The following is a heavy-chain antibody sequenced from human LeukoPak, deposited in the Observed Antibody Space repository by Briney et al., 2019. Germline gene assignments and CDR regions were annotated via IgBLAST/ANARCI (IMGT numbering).Heavy chain of an antibody. D-gene: IGHD4-23*01. CDR1: NDSISSYC. CDR2: MCPSGRT. J-gene: IGHJ5*02. Sequence: SETLSLSCTVSNDSISSYCCSWVRQPPGKGLEWIGFMCPSGRTDYNPSLKSRVTMSVDTSKNQLSMELRFLTAADTAVYYCATSYDGKTAPYDLWGHGTLVTVSS. V-gene: IGHV4-4*08. CDR3: ATSYDGKTAPYDL.